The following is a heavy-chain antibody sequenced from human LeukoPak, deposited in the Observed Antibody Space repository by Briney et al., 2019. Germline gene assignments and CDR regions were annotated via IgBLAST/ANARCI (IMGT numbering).Heavy chain of an antibody. V-gene: IGHV1-3*01. CDR1: GYTFTAYA. Sequence: ASVKVSCKASGYTFTAYAVYWVRHVPGQRLEWMGWINAGNGYTEYSQKFQGRVTITRDTSASTTYMELSSLRSEDTAVYYCARARIAVAGPFDYWGQGTLVTVSS. D-gene: IGHD6-19*01. CDR3: ARARIAVAGPFDY. J-gene: IGHJ4*02. CDR2: INAGNGYT.